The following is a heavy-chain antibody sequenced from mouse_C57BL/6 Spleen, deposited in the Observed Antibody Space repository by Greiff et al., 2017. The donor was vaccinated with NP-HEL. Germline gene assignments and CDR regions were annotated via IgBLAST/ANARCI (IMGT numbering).Heavy chain of an antibody. Sequence: EVKLVESGGGLVKPGGSLKLSCAASGFTFSSYAMSWVRQTPEKRLEWVATISDGGSYTYYPDNVKGRFTISRDNAKTYLYLQMSHLKSEDTAMYDCARAPIYDGYPWFAYWGQGTLVTVSA. CDR2: ISDGGSYT. V-gene: IGHV5-4*03. J-gene: IGHJ3*01. CDR1: GFTFSSYA. D-gene: IGHD2-3*01. CDR3: ARAPIYDGYPWFAY.